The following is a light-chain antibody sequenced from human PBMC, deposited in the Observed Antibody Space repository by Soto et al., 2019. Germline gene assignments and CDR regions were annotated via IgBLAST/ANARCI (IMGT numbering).Light chain of an antibody. Sequence: QSVLTQPASVSGSPGQSITISCTGTTSDVGGYNYVSWYQQHPGKAPKLMIFEVSNRPSGVSSRFSGSKSGNTASLTVSGLQAEDEADYYCSSYEGSNNLLFGGGTKLTVL. CDR3: SSYEGSNNLL. V-gene: IGLV2-14*01. CDR2: EVS. J-gene: IGLJ2*01. CDR1: TSDVGGYNY.